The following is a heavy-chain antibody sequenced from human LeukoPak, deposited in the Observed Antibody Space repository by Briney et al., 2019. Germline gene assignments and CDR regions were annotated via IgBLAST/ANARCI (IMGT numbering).Heavy chain of an antibody. V-gene: IGHV1-69*04. CDR3: ARDPGKNWFDP. CDR2: IIPILGIA. CDR1: GGTFSSYA. Sequence: ASVKVSCKASGGTFSSYAISWVRQAPGQGLEWMGRIIPILGIANYAQKLQGRVTMTTDTSTSTAYMELRSLRSDDTAVYYCARDPGKNWFDPWGQGTLVTVSS. D-gene: IGHD1-26*01. J-gene: IGHJ5*02.